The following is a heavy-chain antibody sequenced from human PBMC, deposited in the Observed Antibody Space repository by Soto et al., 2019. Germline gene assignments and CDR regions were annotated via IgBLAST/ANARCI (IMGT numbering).Heavy chain of an antibody. J-gene: IGHJ4*02. CDR2: IIPIFGTA. CDR1: GGTFSSYA. D-gene: IGHD3-3*01. V-gene: IGHV1-69*01. CDR3: ARASEALLRFAYYFDY. Sequence: QVQLVQSGAEVKKPGSSVKVSCKASGGTFSSYAISWVRQAPGQGLEWMGGIIPIFGTANYAQKFQGRVTIHADESTSTAYMEVSSLRSEETAVYYCARASEALLRFAYYFDYWGQGTLVTVSS.